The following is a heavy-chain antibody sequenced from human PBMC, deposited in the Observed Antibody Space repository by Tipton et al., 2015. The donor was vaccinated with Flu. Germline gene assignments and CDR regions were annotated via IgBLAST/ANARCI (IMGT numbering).Heavy chain of an antibody. CDR3: AKVIPEKVAGLDY. V-gene: IGHV3-23*01. J-gene: IGHJ4*02. CDR2: ISGGGGGT. Sequence: GSLRLSCAASGFTFSIYGMHWVRQAPGKRLEWISAISGGGGGTYYADSVKGRFTISRDNSKNTLYLRMNSLRAEDTAIYYCAKVIPEKVAGLDYWGQGTLVTVSS. D-gene: IGHD6-19*01. CDR1: GFTFSIYG.